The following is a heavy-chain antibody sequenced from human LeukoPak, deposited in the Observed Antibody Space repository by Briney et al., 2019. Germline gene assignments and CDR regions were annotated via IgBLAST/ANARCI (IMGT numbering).Heavy chain of an antibody. J-gene: IGHJ4*02. CDR2: ISSSGSTI. D-gene: IGHD1-26*01. Sequence: GGSLRPSCAASGFTFSDYYMSWIRQAPGKGLEWVSYISSSGSTIYYADSVKGRFTISRDNAKNSLYLQMNSLRAEDTAVYYCARVSGSSEYYFDYWGQGTLVTVSS. V-gene: IGHV3-11*04. CDR3: ARVSGSSEYYFDY. CDR1: GFTFSDYY.